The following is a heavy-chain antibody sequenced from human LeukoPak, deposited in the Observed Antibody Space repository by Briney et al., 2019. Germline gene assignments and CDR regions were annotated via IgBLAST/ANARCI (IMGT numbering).Heavy chain of an antibody. CDR2: IGGVSSTI. D-gene: IGHD4-23*01. V-gene: IGHV3-48*02. Sequence: GGSLRLSCAASGFTFGRYSMNWVRQAPGKGLQWVSYIGGVSSTISYADSVKGRFTISRDNAKNSLYLQMNSLRDEDTAVYYCARHDYAGNSGDYWGQGTLVTVSS. J-gene: IGHJ4*02. CDR1: GFTFGRYS. CDR3: ARHDYAGNSGDY.